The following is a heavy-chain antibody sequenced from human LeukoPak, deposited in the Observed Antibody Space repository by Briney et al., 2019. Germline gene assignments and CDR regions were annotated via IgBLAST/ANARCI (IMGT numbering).Heavy chain of an antibody. CDR1: GGSISYSSYY. Sequence: SETLSLTCTVSGGSISYSSYYWGWIRQPPGKGLEWIGSIYYSGSTYYNPSLKSRVTISVETSKKQFSLNLTSLTAADTAVYYCAKGGKGFPLGLRFDSWGQGTLVSVSS. V-gene: IGHV4-39*07. D-gene: IGHD2-21*01. CDR2: IYYSGST. J-gene: IGHJ4*02. CDR3: AKGGKGFPLGLRFDS.